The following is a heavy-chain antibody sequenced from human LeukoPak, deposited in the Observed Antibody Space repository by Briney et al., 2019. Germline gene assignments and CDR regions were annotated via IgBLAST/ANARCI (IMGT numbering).Heavy chain of an antibody. J-gene: IGHJ4*02. CDR3: AKDSLALSITMVRAYFDY. Sequence: GGSLRLSCAASGFTFSSYGMSWVRQAPGKGLEWVSAISGSGGSTYYADSVKGQFTISRDNSRNTLYLQMNSLRAEDTAVYYCAKDSLALSITMVRAYFDYWGQGTLVTVSS. D-gene: IGHD3-10*01. CDR2: ISGSGGST. CDR1: GFTFSSYG. V-gene: IGHV3-23*01.